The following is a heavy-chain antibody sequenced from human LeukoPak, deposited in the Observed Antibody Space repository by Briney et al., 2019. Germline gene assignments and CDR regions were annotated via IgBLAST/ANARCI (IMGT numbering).Heavy chain of an antibody. CDR1: GFTFSSYG. J-gene: IGHJ4*02. CDR2: ISSSSSYI. CDR3: ARARVAAAGSIPDY. D-gene: IGHD6-13*01. V-gene: IGHV3-21*01. Sequence: GGSLRLSCAASGFTFSSYGMNWVRQAPGKGLEWVSSISSSSSYIYYADSVKGRFTISRDNAKNSLYLQMNSLRAEDTAVYYCARARVAAAGSIPDYWGQGTLVTVSS.